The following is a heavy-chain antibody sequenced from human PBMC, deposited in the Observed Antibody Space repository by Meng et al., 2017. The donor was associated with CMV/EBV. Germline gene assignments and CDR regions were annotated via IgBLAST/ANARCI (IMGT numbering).Heavy chain of an antibody. J-gene: IGHJ4*02. CDR3: ARGFGARDY. CDR2: INHSGST. D-gene: IGHD3-16*01. CDR1: GGSFSGYY. Sequence: GSLRLSCAVYGGSFSGYYWSWIRQPPGKGLEWIGEINHSGSTNYNPSLKSRVTISVDTSKNQFSLKPSSVTAADTAVYYCARGFGARDYWGQGTLVTVSS. V-gene: IGHV4-34*01.